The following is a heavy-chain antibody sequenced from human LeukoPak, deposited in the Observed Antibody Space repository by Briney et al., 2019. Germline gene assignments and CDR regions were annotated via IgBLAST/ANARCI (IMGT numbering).Heavy chain of an antibody. V-gene: IGHV4-59*08. CDR3: ARSTRHIAPAVHGPYDS. CDR2: IYYSGST. J-gene: IGHJ4*02. CDR1: GGSISSYY. D-gene: IGHD6-13*01. Sequence: SETLSLTCTVSGGSISSYYWSWIRQPPGKGLEWIGYIYYSGSTYYNPSLKSRVTISVDTSKNQFSLKLSSVTAADTAVYYCARSTRHIAPAVHGPYDSWGQGTLVTVSS.